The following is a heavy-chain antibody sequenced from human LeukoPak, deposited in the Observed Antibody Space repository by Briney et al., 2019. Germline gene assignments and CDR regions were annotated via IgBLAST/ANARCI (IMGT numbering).Heavy chain of an antibody. CDR1: GFTFSNHW. Sequence: GGSLRLSCAASGFTFSNHWMHWVRRAPGKGLMWVSRISRGASRTDYADSVKGRFTISRDDAKNTLYLQVNSLRVEDTGVYFCARGGSDTAMAHDYWGQGILVTVSS. J-gene: IGHJ4*02. CDR2: ISRGASRT. V-gene: IGHV3-74*01. CDR3: ARGGSDTAMAHDY. D-gene: IGHD5-18*01.